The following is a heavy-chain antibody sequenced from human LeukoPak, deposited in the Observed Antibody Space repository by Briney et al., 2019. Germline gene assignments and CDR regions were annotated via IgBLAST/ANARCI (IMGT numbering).Heavy chain of an antibody. V-gene: IGHV4-34*01. Sequence: SETLSLTCAVYGGSFSGYYWSWIRQPPGKGLEWIGEINHSGSTNYNPSLKSRVTISVDTSKNQFSLKLSSVTAADTAVWYCARAIYDDNWFDPWGQGTLVTVSS. CDR2: INHSGST. CDR1: GGSFSGYY. CDR3: ARAIYDDNWFDP. J-gene: IGHJ5*02. D-gene: IGHD3-3*01.